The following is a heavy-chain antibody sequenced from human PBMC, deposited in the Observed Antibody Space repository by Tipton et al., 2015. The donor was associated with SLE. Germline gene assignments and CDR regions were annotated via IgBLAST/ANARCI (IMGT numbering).Heavy chain of an antibody. J-gene: IGHJ2*01. D-gene: IGHD6-19*01. Sequence: GLVKPSETLSLMCTVSDGSVNNYYWTWIRQSPGKGLEWIGNVYHSGSTNYNPSLKSRVTTSVDTSKNQFSLRLSSVTATDTAFYYCAGDLISGWAAYFDRWGRGTLITVSS. CDR1: DGSVNNYY. CDR3: AGDLISGWAAYFDR. CDR2: VYHSGST. V-gene: IGHV4-59*02.